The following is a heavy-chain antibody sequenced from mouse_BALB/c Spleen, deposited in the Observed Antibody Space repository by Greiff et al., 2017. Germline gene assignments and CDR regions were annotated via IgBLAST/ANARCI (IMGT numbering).Heavy chain of an antibody. V-gene: IGHV1-4*01. CDR2: INPSSGYT. CDR1: GYTFTSYT. CDR3: ARDSSGYPSWFAY. J-gene: IGHJ3*01. Sequence: VQLRESGAELARPGASVKMSCKASGYTFTSYTMHWVKQRPGQGLEWIGYINPSSGYTNYNQKFKDKATLTADKSSSTAYMQLSSLTSEDSAVYYCARDSSGYPSWFAYWGQGTLVTVSA. D-gene: IGHD3-2*01.